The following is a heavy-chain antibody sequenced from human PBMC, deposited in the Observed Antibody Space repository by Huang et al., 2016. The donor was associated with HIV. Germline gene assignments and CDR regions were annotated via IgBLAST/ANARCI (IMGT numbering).Heavy chain of an antibody. D-gene: IGHD6-13*01. V-gene: IGHV1-69*01. J-gene: IGHJ5*02. CDR2: ISPMCGTP. Sequence: QVQLVQSGAEVTKPGSSVKVSCRASGGTFSSCGISWVRQAPGQGLEWMGGISPMCGTPNYAQKLQGRVTITADESTSTAYMELSSLRSEDTAVYYCARWEAAADNNWFDPWGQGTLVTVSS. CDR3: ARWEAAADNNWFDP. CDR1: GGTFSSCG.